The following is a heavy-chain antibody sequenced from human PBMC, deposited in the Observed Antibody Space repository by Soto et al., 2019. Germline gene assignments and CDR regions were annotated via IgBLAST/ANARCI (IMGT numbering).Heavy chain of an antibody. D-gene: IGHD2-2*01. CDR3: ARSNIVVVPAAIVPHYYYYYMDV. CDR2: IYPGDSDT. V-gene: IGHV5-51*03. CDR1: GYSFTSYW. J-gene: IGHJ6*03. Sequence: EVQLVQSGAEVKKPGESLKISCKGSGYSFTSYWIGWVRQMPGKGLEWMGIIYPGDSDTRYSPSFQGQVTISADKSISTAYLQWSSLKASDTAMYYCARSNIVVVPAAIVPHYYYYYMDVWGKGTTVTVSS.